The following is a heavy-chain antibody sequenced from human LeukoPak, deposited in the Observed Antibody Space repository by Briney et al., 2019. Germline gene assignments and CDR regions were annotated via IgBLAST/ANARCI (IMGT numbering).Heavy chain of an antibody. CDR3: ARVGRPGYDSSGYYILGFDY. CDR2: ISSSGSTV. D-gene: IGHD3-22*01. CDR1: GFTFSSYE. J-gene: IGHJ4*02. Sequence: GGSLRLSCAASGFTFSSYEMNWVRQAPGKGLEWVSYISSSGSTVYYADSVKGRFTISRDNAKNSLYLQMNSLRAEDTAVYYCARVGRPGYDSSGYYILGFDYWGQGTLVTVSS. V-gene: IGHV3-48*03.